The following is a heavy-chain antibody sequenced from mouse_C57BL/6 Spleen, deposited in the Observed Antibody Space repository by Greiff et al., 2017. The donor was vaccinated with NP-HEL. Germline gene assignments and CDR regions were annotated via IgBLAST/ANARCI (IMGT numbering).Heavy chain of an antibody. V-gene: IGHV5-9*01. CDR3: ARQGYSNSWFAY. CDR1: GFTFSSYT. D-gene: IGHD2-5*01. CDR2: ISGGGGNT. J-gene: IGHJ3*01. Sequence: DVMLVESGGGLVKPGGSLKLSCAASGFTFSSYTMSWVRQTPEKRLEWVATISGGGGNTYYPDSVKGRFTISRDNAKNTLYLQMSSLRSEDTALYYCARQGYSNSWFAYWGQGTLVTVSA.